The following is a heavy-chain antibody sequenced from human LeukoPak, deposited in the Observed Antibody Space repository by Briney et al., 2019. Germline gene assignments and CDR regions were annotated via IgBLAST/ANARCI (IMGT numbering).Heavy chain of an antibody. Sequence: GGSLRLSCAASGFTFSSYAMSWVRQPPGKGREWVSTISGSGGGTYYADSVKGRFTISRDNSKNTLYLQMNSLRPEDTAVYYCAGYFCSGGSCYRYFDYWGQGTLVTVSS. CDR1: GFTFSSYA. J-gene: IGHJ4*02. V-gene: IGHV3-23*01. CDR3: AGYFCSGGSCYRYFDY. D-gene: IGHD2-15*01. CDR2: ISGSGGGT.